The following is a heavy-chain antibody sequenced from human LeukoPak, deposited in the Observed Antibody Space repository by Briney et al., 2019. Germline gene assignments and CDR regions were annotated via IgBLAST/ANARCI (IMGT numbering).Heavy chain of an antibody. CDR3: ARCSNGDSGSSLDRYFDY. CDR2: IFYSGNT. CDR1: GASVSSGDHY. D-gene: IGHD2-8*01. Sequence: PSETLTLTCTVSGASVSSGDHYWSWVRQNAGKGLEWIGYIFYSGNTNYNPSLKSRVTISVDTSKSQFSLKLSSVTAADTAVYYCARCSNGDSGSSLDRYFDYWGQGTLVTVSS. V-gene: IGHV4-61*08. J-gene: IGHJ4*02.